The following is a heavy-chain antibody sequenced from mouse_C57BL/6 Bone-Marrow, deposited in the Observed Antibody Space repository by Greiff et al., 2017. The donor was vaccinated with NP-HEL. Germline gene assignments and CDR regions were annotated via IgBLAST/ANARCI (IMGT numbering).Heavy chain of an antibody. CDR2: IDPSDSYT. D-gene: IGHD4-1*01. J-gene: IGHJ2*01. CDR3: ARANWDGFDY. V-gene: IGHV1-59*01. Sequence: VQLQQPGAELVRPGTSVKLSCKASGYTFTSYWMHWVKQRPGQGLEWIGVIDPSDSYTNYNQKFKGKATLTVDTSSSTAYMQLSSLTSEDSAVYYCARANWDGFDYWGQGTTLTVSS. CDR1: GYTFTSYW.